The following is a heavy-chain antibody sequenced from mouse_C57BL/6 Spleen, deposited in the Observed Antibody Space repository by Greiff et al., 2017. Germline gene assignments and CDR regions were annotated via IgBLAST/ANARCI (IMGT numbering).Heavy chain of an antibody. V-gene: IGHV1-82*01. CDR2: IYPGDGDT. CDR3: ARETEFAY. CDR1: GYAFSSSW. J-gene: IGHJ3*01. Sequence: VQLQASGPELVKPGASVKISCKASGYAFSSSWMNWVKQRPGKGLEWIGRIYPGDGDTNYNGKFKGKATLTADKSSSTAYMQLSSLTSEDSAVYFCARETEFAYWGQGTLVTVSA. D-gene: IGHD3-2*01.